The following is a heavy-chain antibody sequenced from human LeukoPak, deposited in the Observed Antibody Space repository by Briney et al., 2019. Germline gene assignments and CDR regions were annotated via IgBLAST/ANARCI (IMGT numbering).Heavy chain of an antibody. CDR3: ASTMVRGVIIDIYYYYYMDV. CDR1: GFTFSSYW. Sequence: GGSLRLSCAASGFTFSSYWMHWVRQAPGKGLVWVSRINTDGSSTSYADSVKGRFTISRDNAKNTLYLQMNSLRAEDTAVYYCASTMVRGVIIDIYYYYYMDVWGKGTTVTVSS. V-gene: IGHV3-74*01. D-gene: IGHD3-10*01. J-gene: IGHJ6*03. CDR2: INTDGSST.